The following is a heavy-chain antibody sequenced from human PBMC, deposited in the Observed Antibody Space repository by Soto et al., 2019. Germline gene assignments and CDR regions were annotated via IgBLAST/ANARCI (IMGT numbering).Heavy chain of an antibody. V-gene: IGHV5-51*01. CDR3: ATAYVYDFENSNYYRDAFDI. CDR1: GYRFSFYW. J-gene: IGHJ3*02. D-gene: IGHD3-22*01. CDR2: MYPDDSDI. Sequence: PGESLKISCKASGYRFSFYWIGWVRQMPGKGLEWMAIMYPDDSDIRYSPSFEAHVTISADKSTSTAFLQWSSLKASDTAMYYCATAYVYDFENSNYYRDAFDIWGQGTLVTVSS.